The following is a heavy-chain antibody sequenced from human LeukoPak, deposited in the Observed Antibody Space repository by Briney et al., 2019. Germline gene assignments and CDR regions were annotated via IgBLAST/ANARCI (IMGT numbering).Heavy chain of an antibody. CDR2: INPNSGGT. D-gene: IGHD6-13*01. V-gene: IGHV1-2*02. CDR3: ASFSPGIAAAGPYYYYYMDV. CDR1: GYTFTGYY. Sequence: ASVKVSCKASGYTFTGYYMHWVRQAPGQGLEWMGWINPNSGGTNYAQKFQGRVTMTRDTSISTAYMELSRLRSDDTAVYYCASFSPGIAAAGPYYYYYMDVWGKGTTVTVSS. J-gene: IGHJ6*03.